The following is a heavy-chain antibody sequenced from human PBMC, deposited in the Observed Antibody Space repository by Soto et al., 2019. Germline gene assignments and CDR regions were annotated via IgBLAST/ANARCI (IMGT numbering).Heavy chain of an antibody. V-gene: IGHV1-69*01. J-gene: IGHJ4*02. CDR1: GGTFRSYA. CDR2: IIPIFGTA. Sequence: SAKVSCEACGGTFRSYALSWVRQAPGQGLEWMGGIIPIFGTANYAQKFQGRVTITADESTSTAYMELSSLRSEDTAVYYCARDLRGNYGYWGQGTLVTVSS. CDR3: ARDLRGNYGY. D-gene: IGHD2-15*01.